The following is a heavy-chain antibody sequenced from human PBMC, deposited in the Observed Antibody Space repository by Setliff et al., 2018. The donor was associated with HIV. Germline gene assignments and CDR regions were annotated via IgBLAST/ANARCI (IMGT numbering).Heavy chain of an antibody. Sequence: PGGSLRLSCAASGFTFSDYNMNWVRQAPGKGLEWVSSISSTSTYTYYADSLKGRFTTSRDNAKNSLYLQMNSLRAEDTAVYYCARILSSRGIIEAYYYAMYVWGQGTTVTVSS. V-gene: IGHV3-21*06. CDR1: GFTFSDYN. CDR2: ISSTSTYT. J-gene: IGHJ6*02. CDR3: ARILSSRGIIEAYYYAMYV. D-gene: IGHD3-10*01.